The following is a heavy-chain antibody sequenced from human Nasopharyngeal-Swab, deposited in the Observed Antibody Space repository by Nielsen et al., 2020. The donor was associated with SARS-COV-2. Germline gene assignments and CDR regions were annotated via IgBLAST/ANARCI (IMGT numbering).Heavy chain of an antibody. Sequence: SETLSLTCTVSGGSISSYYWSWIRQPPGKGLEWIGYIYYSGSTNYNPSLKSRVTISVDTSKSQFSLKLSSVTAADTAVYYCARDPNSSGGVDAFDIWGQGTMVTVSS. J-gene: IGHJ3*02. CDR1: GGSISSYY. CDR2: IYYSGST. V-gene: IGHV4-59*13. CDR3: ARDPNSSGGVDAFDI. D-gene: IGHD6-19*01.